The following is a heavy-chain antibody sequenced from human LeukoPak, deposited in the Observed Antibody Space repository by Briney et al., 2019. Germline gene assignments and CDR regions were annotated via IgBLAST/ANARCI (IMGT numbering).Heavy chain of an antibody. D-gene: IGHD2-2*01. J-gene: IGHJ4*02. V-gene: IGHV3-33*01. CDR1: GFTFSAYG. CDR2: IWSDGGKS. Sequence: PGRSLTLSCAASGFTFSAYGMHWVSQAPGKGLEWVEVIWSDGGKSYNSDSVKGRFTISRDNSKNTLYLQMNSLRADDTAVYYCATDSIGPATDFDYWGQGTLVTVSS. CDR3: ATDSIGPATDFDY.